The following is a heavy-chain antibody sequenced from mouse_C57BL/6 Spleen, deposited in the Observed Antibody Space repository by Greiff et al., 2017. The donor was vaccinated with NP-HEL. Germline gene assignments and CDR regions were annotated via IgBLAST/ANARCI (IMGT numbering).Heavy chain of an antibody. CDR3: ARVGGYDGSSFDDFDY. D-gene: IGHD1-1*01. V-gene: IGHV5-4*03. Sequence: EVKLVESGGGLVKPGGSLKLSCAASGFTFSSYAMSWVRQTPEKRLEWVATIRDGGRYTYYPDNVKGRFTISRANATNNLYLQMSQLKSEDTARYYWARVGGYDGSSFDDFDYWGQGTTLTVSS. CDR1: GFTFSSYA. CDR2: IRDGGRYT. J-gene: IGHJ2*01.